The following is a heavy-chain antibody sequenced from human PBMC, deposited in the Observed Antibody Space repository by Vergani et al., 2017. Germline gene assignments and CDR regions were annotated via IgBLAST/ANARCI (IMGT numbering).Heavy chain of an antibody. CDR1: GGTFSSYA. CDR2: IIPIFGTA. CDR3: ASSVEMATIPLYYYYMDV. Sequence: QVQLVQSGAEVKKPESSVKVSCKASGGTFSSYAISWVRQAPGQGLEWMGGIIPIFGTANYAQKFQGRVTVTADESTSTAYMELSSLRSEDTAVYYCASSVEMATIPLYYYYMDVWGKGTTVTVSS. D-gene: IGHD5-24*01. V-gene: IGHV1-69*01. J-gene: IGHJ6*03.